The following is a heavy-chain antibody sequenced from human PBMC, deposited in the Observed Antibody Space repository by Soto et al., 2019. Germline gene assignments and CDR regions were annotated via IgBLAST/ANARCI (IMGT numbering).Heavy chain of an antibody. Sequence: QVQLVQSGAEVKKPGSSVKVSCKASGGTFSSYAISWVRQAPGQGPEWMGGIIPIFGTANYAQKFQGRVTITADESTSTAYMELSSLRSEDTAVYYCARDRYLYYYDSSGYYFDYWGQGTLVTVSS. D-gene: IGHD3-22*01. CDR3: ARDRYLYYYDSSGYYFDY. CDR2: IIPIFGTA. J-gene: IGHJ4*02. CDR1: GGTFSSYA. V-gene: IGHV1-69*01.